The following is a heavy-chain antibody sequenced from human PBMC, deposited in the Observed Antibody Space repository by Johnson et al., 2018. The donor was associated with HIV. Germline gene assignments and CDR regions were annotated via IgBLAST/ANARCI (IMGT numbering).Heavy chain of an antibody. D-gene: IGHD6-6*01. CDR2: IRNKPSSYST. CDR1: GFSFSDHF. CDR3: ASGVTARAPLLI. V-gene: IGHV3-72*01. Sequence: VQLVESGGGLVQPGGSLRLSCVGSGFSFSDHFMDWVRQAPGKGLEWVGRIRNKPSSYSTEYAASVKGRFTVSRDDSKNSVYLQMSSLKTEDTAVYYCASGVTARAPLLIWGQGTMVTVSS. J-gene: IGHJ3*02.